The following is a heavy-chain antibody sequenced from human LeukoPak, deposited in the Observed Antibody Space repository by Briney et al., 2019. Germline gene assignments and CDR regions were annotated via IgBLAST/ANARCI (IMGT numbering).Heavy chain of an antibody. CDR2: IYTSGST. D-gene: IGHD3-22*01. CDR3: ARSSEGRYYYDSSGFSYYYYYMDV. Sequence: SETLSLTCTVSGGSISSYYWSWIRQPAGKGLEWIGRIYTSGSTNYNPSLKSRVTMSVDTSKNQFSLKLSSVTAADTAVYYCARSSEGRYYYDSSGFSYYYYYMDVWGKGTTVTISS. V-gene: IGHV4-4*07. CDR1: GGSISSYY. J-gene: IGHJ6*03.